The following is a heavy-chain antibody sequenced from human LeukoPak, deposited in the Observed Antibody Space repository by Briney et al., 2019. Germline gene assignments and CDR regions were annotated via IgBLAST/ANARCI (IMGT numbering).Heavy chain of an antibody. CDR3: AREEVVVVPAATNWFDP. D-gene: IGHD2-2*01. CDR2: IIPIFGTA. J-gene: IGHJ5*02. Sequence: SVKVSCKASGYTFTSYGISWVRQAPGQGLEWMGGIIPIFGTANYAQKFQGRVTITADESTSTAYMELSSLRSEDTAVYYCAREEVVVVPAATNWFDPWGQGTLVTVSS. CDR1: GYTFTSYG. V-gene: IGHV1-69*13.